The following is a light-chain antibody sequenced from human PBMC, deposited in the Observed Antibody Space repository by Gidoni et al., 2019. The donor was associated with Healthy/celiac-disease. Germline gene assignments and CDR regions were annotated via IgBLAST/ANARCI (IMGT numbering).Light chain of an antibody. CDR1: SLRSYY. CDR2: GKN. J-gene: IGLJ2*01. CDR3: NSRDSSGNHLV. Sequence: SSELTQDPAVSVALGQTVRITCQGDSLRSYYASWYQQKPGQAPVLVIYGKNNRHSGIPDRFSGSISGNTASLTITGAQAEDEADYYCNSRDSSGNHLVFGGGTKLTVL. V-gene: IGLV3-19*01.